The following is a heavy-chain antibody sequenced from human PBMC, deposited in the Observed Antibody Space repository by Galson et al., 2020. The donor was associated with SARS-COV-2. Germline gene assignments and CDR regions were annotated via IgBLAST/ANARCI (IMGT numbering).Heavy chain of an antibody. CDR3: AKATQTSWATFDN. J-gene: IGHJ4*02. CDR2: IHDGGGST. Sequence: GGSLRLSCAASGFTFNNYAMSWVRQAPGKGLEWVSGIHDGGGSTYYAASVKGRFTISRDNSQNTVYLQMNSLSAEDTALYYCAKATQTSWATFDNWGRGTLVTVSS. D-gene: IGHD7-27*01. V-gene: IGHV3-23*01. CDR1: GFTFNNYA.